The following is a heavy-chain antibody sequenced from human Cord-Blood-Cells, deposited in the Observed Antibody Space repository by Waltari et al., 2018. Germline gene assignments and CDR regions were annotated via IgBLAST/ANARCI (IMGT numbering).Heavy chain of an antibody. Sequence: QVQLVQSGAEVKKPGASVKVSCKASGYTFTGYYMHWVRQAPGQGLEWMGWINPNSGGTNYAQKFQGWVTMTRDTSISAAYMELSRLRSDDTAVYYCATIAAAGAEYFQHWGQGTLVTVSS. CDR3: ATIAAAGAEYFQH. V-gene: IGHV1-2*04. CDR1: GYTFTGYY. D-gene: IGHD6-13*01. CDR2: INPNSGGT. J-gene: IGHJ1*01.